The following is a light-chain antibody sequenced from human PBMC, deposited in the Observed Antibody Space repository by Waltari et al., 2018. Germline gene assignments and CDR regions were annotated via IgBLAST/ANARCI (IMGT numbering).Light chain of an antibody. J-gene: IGLJ2*01. Sequence: SYVLTQPPSVSVSPGQTASIDCSGDKLGNQFVAWYQLKPGQSPVLVVYEDDKRPSGIPDRFSGAYSGNTATLTISGAQSMDEGDYFCHGRDGSTAVVFGGGTKLTVL. CDR3: HGRDGSTAVV. CDR1: KLGNQF. CDR2: EDD. V-gene: IGLV3-1*01.